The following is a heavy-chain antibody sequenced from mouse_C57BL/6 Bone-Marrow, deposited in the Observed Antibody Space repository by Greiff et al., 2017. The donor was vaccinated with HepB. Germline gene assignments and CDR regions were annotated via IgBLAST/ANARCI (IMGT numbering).Heavy chain of an antibody. V-gene: IGHV14-4*01. CDR2: IDPENGDT. CDR1: GFNIKDDY. D-gene: IGHD1-1*01. CDR3: TTPYYYGRDWYFDV. J-gene: IGHJ1*03. Sequence: EVQVVESGAELVRPGASVKLSCTASGFNIKDDYMHWVKQRPEQGLEWIGWIDPENGDTVYASKFQGKATITADTSSNTAYLQLSSLTSEDTAVYYCTTPYYYGRDWYFDVWGTGTTVTVSS.